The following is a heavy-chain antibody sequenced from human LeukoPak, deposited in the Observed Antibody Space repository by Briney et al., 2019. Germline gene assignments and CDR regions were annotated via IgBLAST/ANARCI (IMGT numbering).Heavy chain of an antibody. CDR3: ARSFYDSSGPGDY. Sequence: SETLSLTCTVSGGSISSYYWSWIRQPPGKGLEWIGYIYYSGSTNYNPSLKSRVTISVDTSKNQFSLKLSSVTAADTAVYYCARSFYDSSGPGDYWGQGTLVTVSS. J-gene: IGHJ4*02. D-gene: IGHD3-22*01. CDR1: GGSISSYY. V-gene: IGHV4-59*01. CDR2: IYYSGST.